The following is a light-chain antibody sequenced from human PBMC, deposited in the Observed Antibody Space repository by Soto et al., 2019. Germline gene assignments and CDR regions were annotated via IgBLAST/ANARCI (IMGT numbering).Light chain of an antibody. CDR3: SSYAGSNIVV. CDR1: SSDVGGYNF. Sequence: QSALTQPPSASGSPGQPVTISCTGTSSDVGGYNFVSWYQQHPGKAPKLMIYEVSERPSGVPDRFSGSKSGNTASLTVSGLQAEDEAGYYCSSYAGSNIVVFGGGTKLTVL. CDR2: EVS. J-gene: IGLJ2*01. V-gene: IGLV2-8*01.